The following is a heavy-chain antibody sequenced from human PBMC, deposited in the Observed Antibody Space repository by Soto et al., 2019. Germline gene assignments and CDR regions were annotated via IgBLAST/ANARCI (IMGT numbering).Heavy chain of an antibody. D-gene: IGHD5-18*01. CDR1: GFTFSSYA. CDR3: AKRPRIQLWTDY. Sequence: GGSLRLSCAASGFTFSSYAMSWFRQAPGKGLEWVSAISGSGGSTYYADSVKGRFTISRDNSKNTLYLQMNSLRAEDTAVYYCAKRPRIQLWTDYWGQGTLVTVSS. V-gene: IGHV3-23*01. CDR2: ISGSGGST. J-gene: IGHJ4*02.